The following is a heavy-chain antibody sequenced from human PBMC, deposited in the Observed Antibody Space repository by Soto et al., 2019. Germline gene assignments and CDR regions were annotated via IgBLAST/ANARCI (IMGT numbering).Heavy chain of an antibody. Sequence: GGSLRLSCAASAFTFKNHWMHWVRQVPGKGPVWVSRINGDGSFTSYADAVKGRFTISRDNARNTVSLQMSSLRAEDTAIYYCARGDRGGFDLWGHGTVVTVSS. CDR1: AFTFKNHW. CDR2: INGDGSFT. CDR3: ARGDRGGFDL. D-gene: IGHD3-10*01. V-gene: IGHV3-74*01. J-gene: IGHJ3*01.